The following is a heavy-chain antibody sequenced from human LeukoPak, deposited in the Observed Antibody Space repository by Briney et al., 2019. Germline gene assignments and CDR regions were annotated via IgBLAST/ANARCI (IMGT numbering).Heavy chain of an antibody. CDR2: VSGSGGST. Sequence: PGGSLRVSCAASGFTFSSYAMSWVRQAPGKGLEWVSPVSGSGGSTYYADSVKGRFTLSRDNSKTTLYLQMNSLRAEDTAVYYCAQLGSSYDILTGSYMEGFFDYWGQGTLVTVSS. CDR3: AQLGSSYDILTGSYMEGFFDY. V-gene: IGHV3-23*01. CDR1: GFTFSSYA. D-gene: IGHD3-9*01. J-gene: IGHJ4*02.